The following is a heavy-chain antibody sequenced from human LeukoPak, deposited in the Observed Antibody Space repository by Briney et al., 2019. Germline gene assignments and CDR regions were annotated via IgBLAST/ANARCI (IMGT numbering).Heavy chain of an antibody. CDR2: INPNSGGT. V-gene: IGHV1-2*02. D-gene: IGHD6-19*01. J-gene: IGHJ6*02. CDR3: ARDWKQWLPTDYGMDV. CDR1: GYTVTGYY. Sequence: GASVKVSCKASGYTVTGYYMHWVRQAPGQGLEWMGWINPNSGGTNYAQKFQGRVTMTRDTSISTAYMELSRLRSDDTAVYYCARDWKQWLPTDYGMDVWGQGTTVTVSS.